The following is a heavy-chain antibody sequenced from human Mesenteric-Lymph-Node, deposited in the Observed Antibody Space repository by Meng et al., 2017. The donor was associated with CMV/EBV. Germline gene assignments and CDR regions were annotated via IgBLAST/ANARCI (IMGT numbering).Heavy chain of an antibody. CDR1: Y. Sequence: YWGWIRQPPGKGLEWIGCIYYSGNTYYTPSLKSRVTMSVDTSKNQFSLRLSSVTAADTAVYYCARNRNNYYDFWSGYSSRPYNWFDPWGQGTLVTVS. D-gene: IGHD3-3*01. CDR3: ARNRNNYYDFWSGYSSRPYNWFDP. V-gene: IGHV4-39*07. J-gene: IGHJ5*02. CDR2: IYYSGNT.